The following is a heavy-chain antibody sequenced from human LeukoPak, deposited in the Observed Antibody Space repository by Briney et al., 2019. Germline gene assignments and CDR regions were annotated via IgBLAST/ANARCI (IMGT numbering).Heavy chain of an antibody. Sequence: GGSLRLSCAASGFTFSSYGMHWVRQAPGKGLEWVAFIRYDGSNKYYADSVKGRFTISRDNSKNTLYLQMNSLRAEDTAVYYCAKDNDILTGYYNLFDYWGQGTPVTVSS. CDR3: AKDNDILTGYYNLFDY. CDR1: GFTFSSYG. CDR2: IRYDGSNK. V-gene: IGHV3-30*02. D-gene: IGHD3-9*01. J-gene: IGHJ4*02.